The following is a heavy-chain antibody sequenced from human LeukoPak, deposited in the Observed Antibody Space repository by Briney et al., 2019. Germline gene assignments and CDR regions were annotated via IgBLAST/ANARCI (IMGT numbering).Heavy chain of an antibody. CDR3: ARGHTAVTRHFDF. CDR1: GFTFSSYS. CDR2: ISSGSSAI. D-gene: IGHD4-17*01. Sequence: GGSLRLSCAASGFTFSSYSMTWVRQAPGKGLEWVSIISSGSSAIFSADALKGRFTISRDDAKNLLYLDMNSLRAEDTAVYYCARGHTAVTRHFDFWGQGTLVTVSS. J-gene: IGHJ4*02. V-gene: IGHV3-21*01.